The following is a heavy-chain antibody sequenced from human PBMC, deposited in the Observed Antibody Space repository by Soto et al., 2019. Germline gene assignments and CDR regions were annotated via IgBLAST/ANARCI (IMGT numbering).Heavy chain of an antibody. CDR1: AFTFSIYA. CDR2: ISYDGSNK. V-gene: IGHV3-30-3*01. Sequence: PGGPLRLTCAPSAFTFSIYAMHWVRPAPGTGLEWVAVISYDGSNKYYADSVKGRFTISRDNSKNTLYLQMNSLRAEDTAVYYCAREGLWGIAAARGYYYYGMDVWGQGPTVTFS. CDR3: AREGLWGIAAARGYYYYGMDV. J-gene: IGHJ6*02. D-gene: IGHD6-13*01.